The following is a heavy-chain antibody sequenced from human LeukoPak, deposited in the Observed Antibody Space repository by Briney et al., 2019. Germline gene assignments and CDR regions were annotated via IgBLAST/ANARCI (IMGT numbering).Heavy chain of an antibody. CDR2: ISDSGDNT. CDR1: GFTFSSYA. D-gene: IGHD3-10*01. V-gene: IGHV3-23*01. J-gene: IGHJ6*02. Sequence: GGSLKLSCAASGFTFSSYAMSWVRQAPGKGLDWVATISDSGDNTYYADSVEGRFTISRDNSKNTLYLQMNSLRDEDTAIYYCAKVPYSDYGSGRPPFMDAWGQGTTVAISS. CDR3: AKVPYSDYGSGRPPFMDA.